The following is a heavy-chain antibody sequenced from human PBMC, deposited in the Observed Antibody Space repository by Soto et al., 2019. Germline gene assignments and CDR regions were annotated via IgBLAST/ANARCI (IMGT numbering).Heavy chain of an antibody. CDR3: ARDLSGTGLDI. Sequence: QVQLHESGPGLVKPSETLSLTCNVSGDSIGRFYWSWIRQSAGKGPEWIGRVFSTGGVTYNPARTGRVTISLERVNNRVSLEMNSVTAAETAVYFCARDLSGTGLDIWGRGTRVSVSS. CDR1: GDSIGRFY. D-gene: IGHD1-26*01. J-gene: IGHJ6*02. V-gene: IGHV4-4*07. CDR2: VFSTGGV.